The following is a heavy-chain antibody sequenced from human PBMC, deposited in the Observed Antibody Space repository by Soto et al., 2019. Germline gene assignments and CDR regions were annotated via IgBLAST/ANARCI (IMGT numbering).Heavy chain of an antibody. D-gene: IGHD3-22*01. CDR3: ARRITMIREVFQTPGGLDV. Sequence: EVQLLESGGGLVQPGGSLRLSCATSGLVFSTYAMSWVHQAPGKGPEWVSGISATGDRPFYADSVKGRFTISRDNSKNMLFLDMNSLRSEDTAVYYCARRITMIREVFQTPGGLDVW. J-gene: IGHJ6*01. CDR2: ISATGDRP. CDR1: GLVFSTYA. V-gene: IGHV3-23*01.